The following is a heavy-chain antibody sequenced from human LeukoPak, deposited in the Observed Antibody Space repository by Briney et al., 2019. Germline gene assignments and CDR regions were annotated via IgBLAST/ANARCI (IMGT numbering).Heavy chain of an antibody. J-gene: IGHJ4*02. V-gene: IGHV3-15*01. CDR1: GFTFSCYS. CDR2: NKSKAAGGTT. D-gene: IGHD5-18*01. Sequence: GGSLTLFCAASGFTFSCYSMNWVRQAAGKGLEWVGRNKSKAAGGTTDYAAPVKGRFTLSRDDSKNTLYLQMNSLKTEDTAVYYCTTEGVRYSYVVGLFDYWGQGTLVTVSS. CDR3: TTEGVRYSYVVGLFDY.